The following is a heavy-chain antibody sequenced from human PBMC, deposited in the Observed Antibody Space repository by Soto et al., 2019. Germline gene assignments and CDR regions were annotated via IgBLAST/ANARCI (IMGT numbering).Heavy chain of an antibody. D-gene: IGHD1-26*01. V-gene: IGHV5-10-1*01. CDR2: IDPSDSYT. Sequence: GESLKISCKGSGYSFTSYWISWVRQMPGKGLEWMGRIDPSDSYTNYSPSFQGRVTISADKSISTAYLQWSSLKASDTAMYYCATTIPPSGSSFFSWFDPWGQGTLVTVSS. CDR1: GYSFTSYW. CDR3: ATTIPPSGSSFFSWFDP. J-gene: IGHJ5*02.